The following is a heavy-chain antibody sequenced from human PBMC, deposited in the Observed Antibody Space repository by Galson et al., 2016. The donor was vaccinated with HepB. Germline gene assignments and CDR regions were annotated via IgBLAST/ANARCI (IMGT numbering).Heavy chain of an antibody. CDR2: LPSENNIK. CDR3: ACNRRGVFLLDC. D-gene: IGHD3-10*01. Sequence: SLRLSCAVSGVTFSSLSMNWVRQAPGKGLEWVSYLPSENNIKHYADSVRSRFTISRDNAKNSLYLQMNSRRVEDTAVYYCACNRRGVFLLDCWGQGTLVTVSS. V-gene: IGHV3-48*01. CDR1: GVTFSSLS. J-gene: IGHJ4*02.